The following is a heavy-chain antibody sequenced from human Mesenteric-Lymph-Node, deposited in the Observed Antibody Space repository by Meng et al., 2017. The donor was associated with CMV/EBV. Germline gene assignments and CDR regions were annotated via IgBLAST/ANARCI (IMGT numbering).Heavy chain of an antibody. V-gene: IGHV4-61*01. CDR1: GGSVSSGSYY. D-gene: IGHD1-26*01. Sequence: SGGSVSSGSYYWSWIRQPPGKGLEWIGYIYYSGSTNYNPSLKSRVTISVDTSKNQFSLKLSSVTAADTAVYYCARRFIYSGSPVGHWGQGTLVTVSS. CDR3: ARRFIYSGSPVGH. CDR2: IYYSGST. J-gene: IGHJ1*01.